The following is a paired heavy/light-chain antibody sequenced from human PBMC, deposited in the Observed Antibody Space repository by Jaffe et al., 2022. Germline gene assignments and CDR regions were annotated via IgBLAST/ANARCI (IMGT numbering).Heavy chain of an antibody. CDR3: ARDVAAPGLYFDS. CDR2: ITGDSTTK. D-gene: IGHD6-25*01. Sequence: EVRLVESGGGSVQPGGSLRLSCEASGFTFSAYEMTWVRQLPGKGLEWISYITGDSTTKTYADSVRGRFTIFRDNAKNSLYLQMNSLRVEDTALYYCARDVAAPGLYFDSWGQGTLVSVSS. V-gene: IGHV3-48*03. J-gene: IGHJ4*02. CDR1: GFTFSAYE.
Light chain of an antibody. V-gene: IGKV3-11*01. Sequence: EIVLTQSPATLSLSPGERASLSCRASQSVRTSLAWYQQKPGQAPRLLIFEASNRATGIPPRFSGSGSGTDFTLTISNLEPEDLAVYYCQHRGSWPITFGQGTRLEIK. CDR2: EAS. CDR1: QSVRTS. CDR3: QHRGSWPIT. J-gene: IGKJ5*01.